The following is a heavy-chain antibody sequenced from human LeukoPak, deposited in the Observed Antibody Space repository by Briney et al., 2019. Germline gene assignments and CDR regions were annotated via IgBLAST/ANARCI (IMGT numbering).Heavy chain of an antibody. CDR2: IYSGGST. Sequence: GGSLRLSCAASGFTVSSNYMSWVRQAPGKGLGWVSVIYSGGSTYYADSVKGRLTISRDNSKNTLYLQMNSLRAEDTAVYYCARGVGSGSRLRAGDYWGQGTLVTVSS. D-gene: IGHD1-26*01. J-gene: IGHJ4*02. CDR3: ARGVGSGSRLRAGDY. CDR1: GFTVSSNY. V-gene: IGHV3-53*01.